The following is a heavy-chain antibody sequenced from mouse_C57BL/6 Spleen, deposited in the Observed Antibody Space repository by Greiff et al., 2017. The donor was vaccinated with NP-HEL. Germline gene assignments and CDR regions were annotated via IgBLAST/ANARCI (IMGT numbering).Heavy chain of an antibody. CDR3: ARDTYYCGSSPADFDV. CDR2: ISYDGSN. D-gene: IGHD1-1*01. J-gene: IGHJ1*03. V-gene: IGHV3-6*01. CDR1: GYSITSGYY. Sequence: DVKLQESGPGLVKPSQSLSLTCSVTGYSITSGYYWNWIRQFPGNKLEWMGYISYDGSNNYNPSLKNRISITRDTSKNQFFLKLNSVTTEDTATYYCARDTYYCGSSPADFDVWGTGTTVTVSS.